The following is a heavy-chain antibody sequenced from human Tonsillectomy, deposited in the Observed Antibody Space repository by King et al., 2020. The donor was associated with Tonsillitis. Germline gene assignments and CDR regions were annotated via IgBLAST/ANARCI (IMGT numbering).Heavy chain of an antibody. CDR1: GFSLSTSGVG. V-gene: IGHV2-5*01. J-gene: IGHJ3*02. CDR2: IYWNDDK. CDR3: AHRRGTGSYYDSSGYQDAFDI. Sequence: ITLKESGPTLVKPTQTLTLTCTFSGFSLSTSGVGVGWIRQPPGKALEWLALIYWNDDKRYSPSLKSRLTITKDTSKNQVVLTMTNMDPVETATYYCAHRRGTGSYYDSSGYQDAFDIWGQGTMVTVSS. D-gene: IGHD3-22*01.